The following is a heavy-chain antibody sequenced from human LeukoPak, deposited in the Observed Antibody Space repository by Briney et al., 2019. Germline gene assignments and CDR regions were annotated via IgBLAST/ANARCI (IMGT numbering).Heavy chain of an antibody. V-gene: IGHV5-51*01. J-gene: IGHJ3*02. CDR2: IYPGDSDT. CDR3: ARHLGWCNNTSGCDDESDAFDI. CDR1: GYSFTNYW. D-gene: IGHD2-2*01. Sequence: GESLKISCKDSGYSFTNYWIGWVRQMPGKGLEWMGIIYPGDSDTRYSPSFQGQVTISVDKSISTAFLQWSNLKASDTAVYYCARHLGWCNNTSGCDDESDAFDIWGQGTMVTVSS.